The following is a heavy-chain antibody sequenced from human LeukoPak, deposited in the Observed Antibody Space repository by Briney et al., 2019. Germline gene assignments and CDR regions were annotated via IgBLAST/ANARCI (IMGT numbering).Heavy chain of an antibody. Sequence: PSETLSLTCTVFGGSISSYYWSWIRQPPGKGLEWIGYIYYSGSTNYNPSLKSRVTISVDTSKNQFSLELSSVTAADTAVYYCARHSFNGMDVWGQGTTVTVSS. CDR2: IYYSGST. CDR1: GGSISSYY. V-gene: IGHV4-59*01. J-gene: IGHJ6*02. D-gene: IGHD4-11*01. CDR3: ARHSFNGMDV.